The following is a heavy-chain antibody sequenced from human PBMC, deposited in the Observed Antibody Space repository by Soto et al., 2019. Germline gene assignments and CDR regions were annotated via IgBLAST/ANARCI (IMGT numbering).Heavy chain of an antibody. CDR1: VFSVSIKKMG. D-gene: IGHD3-3*01. J-gene: IGHJ2*01. CDR3: ALFFEAEDGTRGTLPVSAFRRNRSSDL. V-gene: IGHV2-5*01. CDR2: IYWNGNE. Sequence: SVFSVSIKKMGVGWIRQPPGKALEWLALIYWNGNERYSPSLKSRLIITKDTSKSQVVLTVTNMDPVDTATYYCALFFEAEDGTRGTLPVSAFRRNRSSDL.